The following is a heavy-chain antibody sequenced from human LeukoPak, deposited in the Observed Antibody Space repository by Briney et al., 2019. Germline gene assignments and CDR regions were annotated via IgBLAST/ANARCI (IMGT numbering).Heavy chain of an antibody. V-gene: IGHV1-2*02. CDR3: ARSAWLDGDDPNYYYGSGSYYNVGDAFDI. J-gene: IGHJ3*02. CDR1: GYPFRNYD. D-gene: IGHD3-10*01. Sequence: GTSVKVSCKTSGYPFRNYDINWVRQAPGQGLEWMGWMNPNSGDTNHAQKFQGRVTMTRDTSISTGYMELSRLRSDDTAVYYCARSAWLDGDDPNYYYGSGSYYNVGDAFDIWGQGTMVTVSS. CDR2: MNPNSGDT.